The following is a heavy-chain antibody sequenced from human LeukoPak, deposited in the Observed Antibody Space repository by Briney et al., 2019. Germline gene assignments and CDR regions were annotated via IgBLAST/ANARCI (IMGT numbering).Heavy chain of an antibody. CDR3: ATPTLGTIGEYLFDY. CDR2: IYPGDSDA. J-gene: IGHJ4*02. V-gene: IGHV5-51*01. CDR1: GYSFTTYW. Sequence: GESLKISCKGSGYSFTTYWIGWVRQLPRKGLEWMGIIYPGDSDARYSPSFQGRVTISADKSISTAYLQWSTLKASDTAVYYCATPTLGTIGEYLFDYWGQGTLVTVPS. D-gene: IGHD1-7*01.